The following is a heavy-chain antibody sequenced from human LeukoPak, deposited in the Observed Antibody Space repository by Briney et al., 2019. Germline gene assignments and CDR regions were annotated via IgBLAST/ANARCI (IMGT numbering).Heavy chain of an antibody. CDR2: ISAYNGNT. CDR3: ARGPHYVWGSYPTYFDY. D-gene: IGHD3-16*02. Sequence: ASVKVSCKASGYTFTSYGISWVRQAPGRGLEWMGWISAYNGNTNYAQKLQGRVTMTTDTSTSTAYMELRSLRSDDTAVYYCARGPHYVWGSYPTYFDYWGQGTLVTVSS. CDR1: GYTFTSYG. V-gene: IGHV1-18*01. J-gene: IGHJ4*02.